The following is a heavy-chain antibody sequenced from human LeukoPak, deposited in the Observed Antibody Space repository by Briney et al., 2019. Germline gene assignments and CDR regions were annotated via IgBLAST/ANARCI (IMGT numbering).Heavy chain of an antibody. CDR1: GGSISSYY. J-gene: IGHJ4*02. V-gene: IGHV4-59*08. D-gene: IGHD3-22*01. CDR2: IYYSGST. CDR3: ARAPYDSGGYYDYYFDY. Sequence: PSETLSLTCTVSGGSISSYYWSWIRQPPGKGLEWIGYIYYSGSTNYNPSLKSRVTISVDTSKNQSSLKLSSVTAADTAVYYCARAPYDSGGYYDYYFDYWGQGTLVTVSS.